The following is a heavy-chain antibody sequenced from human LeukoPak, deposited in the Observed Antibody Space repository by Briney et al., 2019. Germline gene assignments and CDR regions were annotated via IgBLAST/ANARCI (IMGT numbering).Heavy chain of an antibody. CDR1: GYSISSVYY. CDR2: MYHSGST. CDR3: ARGFRGDNFDY. Sequence: SETLSLTCSVSGYSISSVYYWGWIRQPPGKGLEWIGTMYHSGSTNYNPSLKSRVTISVDTSKNQFSLKLSSVTAADTAVYFCARGFRGDNFDYWGQGTLVTVSS. D-gene: IGHD7-27*01. V-gene: IGHV4-38-2*02. J-gene: IGHJ4*02.